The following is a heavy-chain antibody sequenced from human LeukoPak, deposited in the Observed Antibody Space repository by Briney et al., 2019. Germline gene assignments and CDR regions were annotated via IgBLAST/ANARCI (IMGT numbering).Heavy chain of an antibody. CDR3: AREYYYDSSGYPWFDP. CDR1: RGSISSYY. D-gene: IGHD3-22*01. V-gene: IGHV4-59*01. J-gene: IGHJ5*02. Sequence: SETLSLTCTVSRGSISSYYWSWIRQPPGKGLEWIGYIYYSGSTNYNPSLKSRVTISVDTSKNQFSLKLSSVTAADTAVYYCAREYYYDSSGYPWFDPWGQGTLVTVSS. CDR2: IYYSGST.